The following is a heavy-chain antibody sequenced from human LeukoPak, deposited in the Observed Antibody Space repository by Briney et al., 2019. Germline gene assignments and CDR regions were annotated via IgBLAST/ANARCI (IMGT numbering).Heavy chain of an antibody. V-gene: IGHV4-59*08. CDR2: IFYSGST. J-gene: IGHJ2*01. D-gene: IGHD4-23*01. CDR1: GASISNYY. CDR3: ARFTTVVPAFWYFDL. Sequence: PSETLSLTCTVSGASISNYYWSWIRQPPGKGLEWIGYIFYSGSTNYNPSLKSRVTISLATSENQFSLQLRSVTAADTAVYYCARFTTVVPAFWYFDLWGRGTLVTVSS.